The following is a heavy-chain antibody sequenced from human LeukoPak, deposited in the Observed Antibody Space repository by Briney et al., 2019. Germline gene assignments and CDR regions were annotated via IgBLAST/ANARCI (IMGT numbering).Heavy chain of an antibody. D-gene: IGHD4-23*01. CDR2: IKTSGST. Sequence: GGSLRLSCAASGFIVNSNYMNWVRQAPGKGLEWVSVIKTSGSTHYADSVKGRFTISKHISKNTLYLEMTSLRPEDTAVYSCAREGDYGGNSIDLWGQGTLVIVSS. J-gene: IGHJ5*02. CDR1: GFIVNSNY. CDR3: AREGDYGGNSIDL. V-gene: IGHV3-53*04.